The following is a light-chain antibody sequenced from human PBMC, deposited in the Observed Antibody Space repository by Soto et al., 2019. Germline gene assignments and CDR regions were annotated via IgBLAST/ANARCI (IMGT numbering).Light chain of an antibody. CDR3: ATWDKSLDVGV. CDR2: QNN. V-gene: IGLV1-51*02. J-gene: IGLJ2*01. CDR1: TSNIGSNF. Sequence: QAVVTQPPSMSAAPGQKVTISCSGSTSNIGSNFVSWYQQLPGTAPRLLIFQNNKRRSGVPDRFSGSKSGTSATLGITGLQTGDEADYYCATWDKSLDVGVFGGGTKVTVL.